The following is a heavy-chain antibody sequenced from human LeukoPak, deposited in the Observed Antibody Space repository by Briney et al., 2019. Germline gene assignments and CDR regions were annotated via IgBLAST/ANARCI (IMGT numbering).Heavy chain of an antibody. V-gene: IGHV3-53*01. Sequence: GGSLRLSCAASGFTFSSYAMSWVRQAPGKGLEWVSVIYSGGSTYYADSVKGRFTISRDNSKNTLYLQMNSLRAEDTAVYYCASINIVATINFAFDIWGQGTMVTVSS. D-gene: IGHD5-12*01. CDR2: IYSGGST. CDR3: ASINIVATINFAFDI. J-gene: IGHJ3*02. CDR1: GFTFSSYA.